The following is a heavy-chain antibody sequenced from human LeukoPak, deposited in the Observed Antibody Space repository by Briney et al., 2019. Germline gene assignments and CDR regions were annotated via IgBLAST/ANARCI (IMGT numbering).Heavy chain of an antibody. CDR3: AKDKSCRDASCYLDV. CDR2: IDTSGHST. D-gene: IGHD2-15*01. V-gene: IGHV3-23*01. Sequence: GGSLRLSCAASGFTFSSYAMSWVRQAPGKGPEWVSGIDTSGHSTYYADSVKGRFTISRDNSKNTLFLQMDSLRTEDTAVYYCAKDKSCRDASCYLDVWGQGTTVTVSS. CDR1: GFTFSSYA. J-gene: IGHJ6*02.